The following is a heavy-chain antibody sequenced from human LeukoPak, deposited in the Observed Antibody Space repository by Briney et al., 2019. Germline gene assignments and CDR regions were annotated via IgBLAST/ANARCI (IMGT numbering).Heavy chain of an antibody. V-gene: IGHV1-18*01. J-gene: IGHJ6*02. CDR1: GYTFTNYG. Sequence: APVKVSCKAAGYTFTNYGINWVRQAPGQGLEWRGWISADNGNTNYAQKHQGRLTMTTDTSTSTAYMELRGLRSDDTAVYYCARPLGTITKGLLGVWGQGTTVTVSS. CDR2: ISADNGNT. CDR3: ARPLGTITKGLLGV. D-gene: IGHD3-10*01.